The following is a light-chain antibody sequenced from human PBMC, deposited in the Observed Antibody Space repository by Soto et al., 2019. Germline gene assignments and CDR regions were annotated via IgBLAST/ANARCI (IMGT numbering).Light chain of an antibody. CDR3: SSYARSSAVV. Sequence: QSALTQPASVSGSPGQSITISCTGTSSDIGAYNFVSWYQQHPGKAPKLMIYEVTNRPSGLSDRFSGSKSSNTASLTISGLQAEEAADYHCSSYARSSAVVFGGGTKLTVL. CDR2: EVT. V-gene: IGLV2-14*01. CDR1: SSDIGAYNF. J-gene: IGLJ3*02.